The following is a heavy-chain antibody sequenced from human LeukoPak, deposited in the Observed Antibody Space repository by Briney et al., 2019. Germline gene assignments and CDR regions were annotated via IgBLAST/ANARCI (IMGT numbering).Heavy chain of an antibody. CDR1: GFTLRNYA. CDR3: AKDSSSTSPPFDY. J-gene: IGHJ4*02. D-gene: IGHD2-2*01. CDR2: ISGSGGST. Sequence: GGSLRLSCAASGFTLRNYAMSWVRQAPGKGLEWVSAISGSGGSTYYADSVKGRFTISRDNSKNTLYLQMNSLRAEDTAVYYCAKDSSSTSPPFDYWGQGTLVTVSS. V-gene: IGHV3-23*01.